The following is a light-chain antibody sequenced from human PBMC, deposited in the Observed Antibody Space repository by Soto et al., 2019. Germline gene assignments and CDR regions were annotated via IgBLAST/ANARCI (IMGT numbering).Light chain of an antibody. Sequence: QSALTKPPSASGSPGQSVTISCTGTSSDVGGYNYVSWYQQHPGKAPKLMIYEVNKRPSGVPDRFSGSKSGNTASLTVSGLQAEYEDDYYCSSHAGSNLVVFGGGTKVTVL. CDR2: EVN. J-gene: IGLJ2*01. CDR1: SSDVGGYNY. V-gene: IGLV2-8*01. CDR3: SSHAGSNLVV.